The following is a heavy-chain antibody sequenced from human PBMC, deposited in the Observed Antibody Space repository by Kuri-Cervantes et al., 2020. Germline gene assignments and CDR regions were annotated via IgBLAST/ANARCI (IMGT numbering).Heavy chain of an antibody. CDR3: AKDRGSGWYDFDY. D-gene: IGHD6-19*01. CDR1: GFTFSSYS. J-gene: IGHJ4*02. Sequence: GESLKISCAASGFTFSSYSMNWVRQAPGKGLEWVSAISDSGGRTYFADSVKGRFTISRDNSKNTLYLQMNSLRAEDTAVYYCAKDRGSGWYDFDYWGQGTLVTVSS. CDR2: ISDSGGRT. V-gene: IGHV3-23*01.